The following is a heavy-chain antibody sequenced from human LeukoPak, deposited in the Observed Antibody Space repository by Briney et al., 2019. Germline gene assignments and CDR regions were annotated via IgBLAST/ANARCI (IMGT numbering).Heavy chain of an antibody. Sequence: SETLSLTCTVSGGSISSSSYFWGWIRKPPGQGLEWIGSIYYSGSTYYNPSLKSRVTISVDTSKNQFSLKLSSVTAADTAVFYCARHEMATINVDYWGQGTLVTVSS. CDR3: ARHEMATINVDY. V-gene: IGHV4-39*01. CDR1: GGSISSSSYF. J-gene: IGHJ4*02. CDR2: IYYSGST. D-gene: IGHD5-24*01.